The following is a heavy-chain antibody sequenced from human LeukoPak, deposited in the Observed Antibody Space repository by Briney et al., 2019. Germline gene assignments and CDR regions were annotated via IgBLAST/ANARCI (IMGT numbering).Heavy chain of an antibody. Sequence: PGGSLRLSCEASGFLFTRYWMSWVRQAPGKGPEWVAHIKENGNEQYYADSVKGRLTICRDNVKQSLCLQMNNLRVEDTAVYYCARGPGDYDASDIWGQGTVVTVSS. D-gene: IGHD4-11*01. J-gene: IGHJ3*02. CDR2: IKENGNEQ. CDR3: ARGPGDYDASDI. V-gene: IGHV3-7*01. CDR1: GFLFTRYW.